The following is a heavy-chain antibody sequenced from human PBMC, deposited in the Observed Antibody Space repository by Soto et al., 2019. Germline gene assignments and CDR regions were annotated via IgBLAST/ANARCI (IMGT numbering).Heavy chain of an antibody. D-gene: IGHD7-27*01. Sequence: QVQLQESGPGLVKPSETLSLTCTVSGGSISSYYWSWIRQPAGKGLEWIGRIYTSGSNNYNPSLKSRVTMSVDTSKNQFSLKLSSVTAADTAVYYCARDLANWGGGDYFDYWGQGTLVTVSS. CDR3: ARDLANWGGGDYFDY. V-gene: IGHV4-4*07. CDR1: GGSISSYY. CDR2: IYTSGSN. J-gene: IGHJ4*02.